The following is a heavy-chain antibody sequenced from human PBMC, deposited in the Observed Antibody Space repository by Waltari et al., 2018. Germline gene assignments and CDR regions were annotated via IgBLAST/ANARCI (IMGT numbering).Heavy chain of an antibody. J-gene: IGHJ3*02. Sequence: EVQLLESGGGLVQPGGCLRLSCAASRFTFSSYPMSWVRQAPGKGLEWVSAISGSGRSTYYADSVKGRFTISRDNSKNTLYLQMNSLRADDTAVFYCAKNPDPRDAFDIWGQGTMVTVSS. CDR3: AKNPDPRDAFDI. CDR1: RFTFSSYP. CDR2: ISGSGRST. V-gene: IGHV3-23*01.